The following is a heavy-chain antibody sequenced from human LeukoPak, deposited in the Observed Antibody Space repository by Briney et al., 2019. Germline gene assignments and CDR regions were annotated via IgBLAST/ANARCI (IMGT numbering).Heavy chain of an antibody. D-gene: IGHD6-19*01. CDR3: ARSLDSSGWYGERYFDY. CDR1: GGSISSGSYY. Sequence: PSETLSLTCTVSGGSISSGSYYWSWIRQPAGKGLEWIGRIYTSGSTNYNPSLKSRVTISVDTSKNQFSLKLSSVTAADTAVYYCARSLDSSGWYGERYFDYWGQGTLVTVSS. CDR2: IYTSGST. J-gene: IGHJ4*02. V-gene: IGHV4-61*02.